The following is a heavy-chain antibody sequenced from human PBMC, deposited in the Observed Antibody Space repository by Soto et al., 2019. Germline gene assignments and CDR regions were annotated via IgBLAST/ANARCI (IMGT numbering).Heavy chain of an antibody. CDR1: GFTFSSYG. Sequence: QVQLVESGGGVVQPGRSLRLSCAASGFTFSSYGMHWVRQAPGKGLEWVAVISYDGSNKYYADSVKGRFTISRDNSKNTLYLQMNSLRAEDTAVYYCAKDFGGSAHPWGQGTLVTVSS. J-gene: IGHJ5*02. V-gene: IGHV3-30*18. CDR2: ISYDGSNK. D-gene: IGHD3-10*01. CDR3: AKDFGGSAHP.